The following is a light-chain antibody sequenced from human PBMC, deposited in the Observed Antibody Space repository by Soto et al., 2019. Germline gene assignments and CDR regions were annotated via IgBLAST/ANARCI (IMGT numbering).Light chain of an antibody. Sequence: QSALTQPASVSGSPGQSITISCTGTSDDIGANNYVSWYQHHPGKAPKILIYEAANRPSGISHRFSGSKSGNTASLTISGLQAHDEADYFCTSYTSASTLVFGGGTKVTVL. CDR1: SDDIGANNY. J-gene: IGLJ2*01. CDR2: EAA. V-gene: IGLV2-14*01. CDR3: TSYTSASTLV.